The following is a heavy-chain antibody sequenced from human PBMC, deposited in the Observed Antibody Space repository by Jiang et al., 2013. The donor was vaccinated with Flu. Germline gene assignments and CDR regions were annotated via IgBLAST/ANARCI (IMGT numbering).Heavy chain of an antibody. CDR3: ARHYYGSGSYSYYFDY. J-gene: IGHJ4*02. Sequence: LLKPSETLSLTCTVSGGSISSYYWSWIRQPPGKGLEWIGYIYYSGSTNYNPSLKSRVTISVDTSKNQFSLKLSSVTAADTAVYYCARHYYGSGSYSYYFDYWGQGTLVTVSS. CDR2: IYYSGST. D-gene: IGHD3-10*01. CDR1: GGSISSYY. V-gene: IGHV4-59*01.